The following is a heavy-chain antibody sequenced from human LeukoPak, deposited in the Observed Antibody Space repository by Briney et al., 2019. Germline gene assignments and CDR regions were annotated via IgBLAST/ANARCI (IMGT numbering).Heavy chain of an antibody. J-gene: IGHJ2*01. D-gene: IGHD4-17*01. V-gene: IGHV4-30-2*01. CDR1: GGSISSGGYS. Sequence: PSETLSLTCTVSGGSISSGGYSWSWIRQPPGKGLEWIGYIYHSGSTYYNPSLKSRVTISVDRSKNQFSLKLSSVTAADTAVYYCARGALPTVTTSARPIWYFDLWGRGTLVTVSS. CDR2: IYHSGST. CDR3: ARGALPTVTTSARPIWYFDL.